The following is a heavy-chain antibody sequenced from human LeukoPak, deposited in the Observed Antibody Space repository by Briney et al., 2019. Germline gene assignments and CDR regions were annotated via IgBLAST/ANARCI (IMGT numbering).Heavy chain of an antibody. J-gene: IGHJ6*03. Sequence: TLSLTCTVSGGSISSGSYYWSWIRQPAGKGLEWIGRIYTSGSTNYNPSLKSRVTISVETSKKELSLRLTFVTAADTAVYFCARVTFYHYMDVWGKGTTVTVSS. CDR2: IYTSGST. CDR3: ARVTFYHYMDV. CDR1: GGSISSGSYY. V-gene: IGHV4-61*02. D-gene: IGHD2/OR15-2a*01.